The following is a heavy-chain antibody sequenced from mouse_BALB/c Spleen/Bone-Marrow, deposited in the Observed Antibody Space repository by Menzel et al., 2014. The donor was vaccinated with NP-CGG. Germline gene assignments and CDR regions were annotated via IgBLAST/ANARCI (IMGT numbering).Heavy chain of an antibody. Sequence: VQGVESGPGLVAPSQSLSITCTVSGFSLTSYGVHWVRQPPGRGLEWLGVIWAGGSTNYNSALMSRLSISKDTSKSXVFLKMNSLQTDDTAMYYCARDLYYDYDEGFAYWGQGTLVTVSA. CDR1: GFSLTSYG. J-gene: IGHJ3*01. CDR2: IWAGGST. V-gene: IGHV2-9*02. D-gene: IGHD2-4*01. CDR3: ARDLYYDYDEGFAY.